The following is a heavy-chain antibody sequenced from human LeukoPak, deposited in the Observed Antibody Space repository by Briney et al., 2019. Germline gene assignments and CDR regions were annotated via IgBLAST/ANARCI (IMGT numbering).Heavy chain of an antibody. D-gene: IGHD3-10*01. Sequence: KSSETLSLTCTVSYGSISTTGYYWGWIRQPPGKGLEWIGNIYYSGSTYYNPSHKSRVTMSVDTSKNQFSLRLSSVTASDTAVYYCARHVRRIGELSDYWGQGTLVTVSS. V-gene: IGHV4-39*01. CDR3: ARHVRRIGELSDY. J-gene: IGHJ4*02. CDR1: YGSISTTGYY. CDR2: IYYSGST.